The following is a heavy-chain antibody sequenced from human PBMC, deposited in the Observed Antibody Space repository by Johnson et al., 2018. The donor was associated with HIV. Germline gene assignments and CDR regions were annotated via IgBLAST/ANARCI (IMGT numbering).Heavy chain of an antibody. J-gene: IGHJ3*02. V-gene: IGHV3-23*04. D-gene: IGHD5-12*01. CDR2: ISGSGGSI. Sequence: VQLVESGGGFVQPGGSLRLSCAASRFTFSSYCMHWVRQAPGKGLEWVSAISGSGGSISYTDSVKGRFTISRDNSKNTLYLQMNSLRAEDTAVYYCAKDPMVATPANAFDIWGQGTMVTVSS. CDR3: AKDPMVATPANAFDI. CDR1: RFTFSSYC.